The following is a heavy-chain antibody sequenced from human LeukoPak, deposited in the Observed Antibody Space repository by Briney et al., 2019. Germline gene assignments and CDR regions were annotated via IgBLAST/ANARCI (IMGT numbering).Heavy chain of an antibody. V-gene: IGHV1-2*02. CDR2: INPNSGGT. CDR1: GYTFTGYY. J-gene: IGHJ4*02. D-gene: IGHD3-9*01. Sequence: ASVKVSCKASGYTFTGYYMHWVRQAPGQGLEWMGWINPNSGGTNYAQKFQGRVTMTRDTSISTAYMELSRLRSDDTAVYYCARVSDILTGLESEWGQGTLVTVSS. CDR3: ARVSDILTGLESE.